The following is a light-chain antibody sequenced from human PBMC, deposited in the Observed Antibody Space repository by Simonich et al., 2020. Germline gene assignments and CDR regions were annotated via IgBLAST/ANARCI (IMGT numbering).Light chain of an antibody. CDR3: QQYNSYSQT. Sequence: AIRMTQSPSSLSASTGDKVPIICRASPGISRFLTWFQQKPGKAPKLLIYAASTLQSGVPSRFSGSGSGTDFTLTISCLQSEDFATYYCQQYNSYSQTFGQGTKVEIK. CDR1: PGISRF. CDR2: AAS. J-gene: IGKJ1*01. V-gene: IGKV1-8*01.